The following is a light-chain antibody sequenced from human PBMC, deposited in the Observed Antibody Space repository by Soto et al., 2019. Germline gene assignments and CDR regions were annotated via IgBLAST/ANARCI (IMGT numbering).Light chain of an antibody. V-gene: IGLV1-40*01. J-gene: IGLJ2*01. CDR3: QSYDNSLSGTHVI. CDR2: RNN. CDR1: SSNIGAGYD. Sequence: QPVLTQPPSVSGAPGQRVTISCTGSSSNIGAGYDVHWYQQLPGTAPKLLIHRNNNRPSGVPDRFSGSRSGTSASLAITGLQAEDEADYYCQSYDNSLSGTHVIFGGGTKLTVL.